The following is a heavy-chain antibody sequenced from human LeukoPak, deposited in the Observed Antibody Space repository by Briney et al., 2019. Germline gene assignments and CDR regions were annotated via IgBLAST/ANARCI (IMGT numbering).Heavy chain of an antibody. CDR3: AKDGHCPALCTTQIAVAGYNDN. V-gene: IGHV3-23*01. J-gene: IGHJ4*02. CDR2: INYNGDTK. Sequence: PGGSLRLSCAASGFTFSIYTMNWVRQAPGKGLEWVSIINYNGDTKYYADSVQGRFTISRDNSKNKVYLQMNSLRAEDTAIYYCAKDGHCPALCTTQIAVAGYNDNWGQGTLVTVSS. CDR1: GFTFSIYT. D-gene: IGHD6-19*01.